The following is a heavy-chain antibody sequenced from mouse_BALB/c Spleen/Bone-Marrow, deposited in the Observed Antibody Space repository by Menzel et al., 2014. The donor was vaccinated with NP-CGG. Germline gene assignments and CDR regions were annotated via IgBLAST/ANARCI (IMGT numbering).Heavy chain of an antibody. D-gene: IGHD1-1*01. CDR1: GFDFSRYW. CDR2: INPDSSTI. Sequence: DVKLVESGGGLVQPGGSLKLSCAASGFDFSRYWMSWVRQAPGKGLEWIGEINPDSSTINYTPSLKDKFIISRDNAKNTLYLQMSKVRSEDTALYYCARRGLLRSQGFAYWGQGTLVTVPA. V-gene: IGHV4-1*02. CDR3: ARRGLLRSQGFAY. J-gene: IGHJ3*01.